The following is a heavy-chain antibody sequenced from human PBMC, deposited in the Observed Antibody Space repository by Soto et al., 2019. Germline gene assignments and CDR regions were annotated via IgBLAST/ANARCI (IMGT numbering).Heavy chain of an antibody. CDR1: GFTFSSYW. D-gene: IGHD6-19*01. CDR3: ARDRASKMAGTATNYYYGMDV. CDR2: INSDGSST. V-gene: IGHV3-74*01. J-gene: IGHJ6*02. Sequence: GSLRLSCAASGFTFSSYWMHWVRQAPGKGLVWVSRINSDGSSTSYADSVKGRFTISRDNAKNTLYLQMNSLRAEDTAVYYCARDRASKMAGTATNYYYGMDVWGQGTTVTVSS.